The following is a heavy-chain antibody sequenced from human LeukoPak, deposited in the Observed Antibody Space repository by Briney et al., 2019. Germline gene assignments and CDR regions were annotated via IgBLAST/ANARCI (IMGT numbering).Heavy chain of an antibody. CDR2: ISSSSSYI. D-gene: IGHD1-1*01. J-gene: IGHJ6*03. Sequence: PGGSLRLSCAASGFTFSSYSMNWVRQAPGKGLEWVSSISSSSSYIYYADSVKGRFTISRDNAKNSLYLQMNSLRAEDTAVYYCARCGRRDPHGDYYYMDVWGKGTTVTVSS. CDR3: ARCGRRDPHGDYYYMDV. CDR1: GFTFSSYS. V-gene: IGHV3-21*01.